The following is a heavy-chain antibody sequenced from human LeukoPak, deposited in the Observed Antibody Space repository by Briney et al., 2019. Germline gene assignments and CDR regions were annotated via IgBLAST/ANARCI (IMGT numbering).Heavy chain of an antibody. D-gene: IGHD1-26*01. J-gene: IGHJ4*02. Sequence: GGSLRLSCAASGFTFSSYAMSWVRQAPGKGLERVSAISGSGGSTYYADSVKGRFTISRDNSKNTLYLQMNTLGAEDTAVYYCAKALSGFHFDNWGQGTLVTVSA. CDR1: GFTFSSYA. V-gene: IGHV3-23*01. CDR2: ISGSGGST. CDR3: AKALSGFHFDN.